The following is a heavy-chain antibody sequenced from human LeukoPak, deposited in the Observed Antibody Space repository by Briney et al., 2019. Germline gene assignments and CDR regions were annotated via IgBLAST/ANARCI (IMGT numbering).Heavy chain of an antibody. CDR1: GFNLSRYA. V-gene: IGHV3-23*01. CDR2: ISGSGGRN. Sequence: SGGSLRLSCTASGFNLSRYAMSWVREAPGKGVEWVSAISGSGGRNYYAAAVKGRFTTTSDNSKDMLYMQLNRPTAEDTAVYFCAKGQTTVMDFDVWGQGTMVSVSS. D-gene: IGHD4-17*01. CDR3: AKGQTTVMDFDV. J-gene: IGHJ3*01.